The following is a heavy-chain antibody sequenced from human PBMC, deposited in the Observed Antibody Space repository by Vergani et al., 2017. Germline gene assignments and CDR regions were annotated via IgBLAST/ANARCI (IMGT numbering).Heavy chain of an antibody. Sequence: EVQLVESGGVVVQPGGSLRLSCAASGFTFDDYAMHWVRQAPGKGLEWVSLISWDGGSTYYADSVKGRFTISRDNSKNSLYLQMNSLRAEDTALYYCAKDRTASXYYGSGSYYGYFDYWGQGTLVTVSS. D-gene: IGHD3-10*01. CDR2: ISWDGGST. V-gene: IGHV3-43D*04. J-gene: IGHJ4*02. CDR3: AKDRTASXYYGSGSYYGYFDY. CDR1: GFTFDDYA.